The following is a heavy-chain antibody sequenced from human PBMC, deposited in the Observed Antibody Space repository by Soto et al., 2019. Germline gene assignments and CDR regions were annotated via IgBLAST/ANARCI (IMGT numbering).Heavy chain of an antibody. V-gene: IGHV3-23*01. CDR3: VRERSGYSYADS. J-gene: IGHJ4*02. CDR1: GFTFSSYA. Sequence: GSLRLSCAASGFTFSSYAMSWVRQAPGTGLEWVSAISGSGANTYYADSVKGRFTISRDNSKNTLYLQMNSLRAEDSAMYYCVRERSGYSYADSWGQGTLVPVSS. CDR2: ISGSGANT. D-gene: IGHD5-18*01.